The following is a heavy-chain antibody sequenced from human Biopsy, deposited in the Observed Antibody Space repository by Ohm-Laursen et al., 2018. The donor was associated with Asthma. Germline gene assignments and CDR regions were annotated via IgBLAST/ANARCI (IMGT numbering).Heavy chain of an antibody. J-gene: IGHJ2*01. Sequence: TLSLTCIVSGDAMSTSGSYWGWIRQSPGKGLEWIGSIYYSGRTYYNPSLENRVTISADTSKNHFSLKLTSVTAADTAVYYCARAVSSSSYWYFDLWGRGDLVTVSS. CDR2: IYYSGRT. V-gene: IGHV4-39*02. D-gene: IGHD6-6*01. CDR3: ARAVSSSSYWYFDL. CDR1: GDAMSTSGSY.